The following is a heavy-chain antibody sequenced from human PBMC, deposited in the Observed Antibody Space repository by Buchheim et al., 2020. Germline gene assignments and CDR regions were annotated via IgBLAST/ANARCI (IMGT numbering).Heavy chain of an antibody. J-gene: IGHJ4*02. CDR2: FNPNSGGP. CDR1: GYTFTGYY. CDR3: ARDIYSNYPGLAW. D-gene: IGHD4-11*01. V-gene: IGHV1-2*02. Sequence: QVQLVQSGAEVKKPGASVKVSCKASGYTFTGYYMHWVRQAPGQGLEWMGWFNPNSGGPNYAQKFQGRVTMTRDTSISTAYMEQSRLRSDDTAVYYCARDIYSNYPGLAWWGQGTL.